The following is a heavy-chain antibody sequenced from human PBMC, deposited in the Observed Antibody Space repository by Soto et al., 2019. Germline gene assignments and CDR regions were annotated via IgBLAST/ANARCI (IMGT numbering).Heavy chain of an antibody. Sequence: PSETLSLTCAVYGGSFSGYYWSWIRQPPGKGLEWIGEINHSGSTNYNPSLKSRVTISVDTSKNQFSLKLSSVTAADTAVYYCARGLPPSIAALYDHWGQGTLVTVSS. CDR2: INHSGST. CDR3: ARGLPPSIAALYDH. V-gene: IGHV4-34*01. D-gene: IGHD6-6*01. J-gene: IGHJ4*02. CDR1: GGSFSGYY.